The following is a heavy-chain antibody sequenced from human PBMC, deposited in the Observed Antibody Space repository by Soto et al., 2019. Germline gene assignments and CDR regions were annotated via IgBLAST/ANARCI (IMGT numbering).Heavy chain of an antibody. CDR3: AKPRSKRGSSSSGLVY. CDR1: GFTFSTYT. V-gene: IGHV3-23*01. CDR2: IGGSDGGT. D-gene: IGHD2-15*01. Sequence: GGSLRLSCGASGFTFSTYTMTWVRQAPGKGLEWVSSIGGSDGGTYYADSVRGRFTISRDDSKNTLSLQMNNLRAEDTALYYCAKPRSKRGSSSSGLVYWDRETLDTASS. J-gene: IGHJ4*01.